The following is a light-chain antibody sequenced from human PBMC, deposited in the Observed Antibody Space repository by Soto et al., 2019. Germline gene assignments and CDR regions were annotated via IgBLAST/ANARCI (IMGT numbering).Light chain of an antibody. J-gene: IGLJ1*01. CDR3: AAWDDRLRGYV. Sequence: QSVLTQSASASGTPGRRFTISCSAGTSNIGTNAVYWFQLLPGTAPKLLIYYSNHRPSGISDRFSGSKSVTSASLAISGLLPEDEADYYCAAWDDRLRGYVVAPGTKVTVL. CDR1: TSNIGTNA. V-gene: IGLV1-47*01. CDR2: YSN.